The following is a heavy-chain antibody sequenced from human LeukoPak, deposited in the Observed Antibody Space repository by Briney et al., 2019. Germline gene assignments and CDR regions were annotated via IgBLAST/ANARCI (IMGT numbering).Heavy chain of an antibody. D-gene: IGHD4-23*01. CDR3: AREGGGRDY. Sequence: PGGSLRLSCAASGFTFGTYTLNWVRQAPGKGLEWVSSISSSSRYIYYADSVKGRFTISRDNAKNSLYLQMNSLRAEDAAVYYCAREGGGRDYWGQGTLVTVSS. V-gene: IGHV3-21*01. J-gene: IGHJ4*02. CDR2: ISSSSRYI. CDR1: GFTFGTYT.